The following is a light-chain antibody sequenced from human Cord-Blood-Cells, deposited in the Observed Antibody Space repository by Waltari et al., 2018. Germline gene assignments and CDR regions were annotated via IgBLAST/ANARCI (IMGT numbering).Light chain of an antibody. CDR3: MIWHSSAWV. Sequence: QAVLTQPSSLSASPGASASLTCTLRSGLNVGPYRIYWYQQKPGSPPQSLLRYKSDSDKQQGSGVPSRFSGSKDASANAGILLISGLQSEDEADYYCMIWHSSAWVFGGGTKLTVL. CDR2: YKSDSDK. J-gene: IGLJ3*02. CDR1: SGLNVGPYR. V-gene: IGLV5-45*02.